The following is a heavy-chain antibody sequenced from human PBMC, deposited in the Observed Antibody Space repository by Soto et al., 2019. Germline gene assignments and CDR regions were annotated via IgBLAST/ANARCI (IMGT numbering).Heavy chain of an antibody. CDR1: GYTFTSYA. D-gene: IGHD3-10*01. CDR3: ARAYYYGSGSYYNGAAFDL. Sequence: GASVKVSCKASGYTFTSYAMHWVRQAPGQRLEWMGWINAGNGNTKYSQKFQGRVTITRDTSASTAYMELSSLRSEDTAVYYCARAYYYGSGSYYNGAAFDLWGQGTMVTVSS. CDR2: INAGNGNT. J-gene: IGHJ3*01. V-gene: IGHV1-3*01.